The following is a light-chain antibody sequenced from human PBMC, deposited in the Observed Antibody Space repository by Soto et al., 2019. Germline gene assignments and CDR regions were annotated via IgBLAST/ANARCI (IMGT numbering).Light chain of an antibody. V-gene: IGLV2-8*01. CDR1: SSDIGGYKY. J-gene: IGLJ1*01. CDR2: EVN. Sequence: QSALTQPPSASGSAGQSVTISCTGTSSDIGGYKYVSWYQQHPGKAPKLIIYEVNKRPSGIPDRFSGSKSGNTASLTVSGLQAEDEADYYCSSYAGSNNFVFGTGTKVTVL. CDR3: SSYAGSNNFV.